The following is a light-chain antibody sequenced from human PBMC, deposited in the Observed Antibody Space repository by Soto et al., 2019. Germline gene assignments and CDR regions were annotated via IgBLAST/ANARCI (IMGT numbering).Light chain of an antibody. V-gene: IGKV3-20*01. CDR1: QSVSSSY. Sequence: EMVLTQSPGTLSLSPGERATLSCRASQSVSSSYLAWYQQKPGQTPRLLIYGASNRATGIPDRFSGSGSGTDFTLTISRLEPEDFAVYYCQQYGSPLTFGGGTKVDIK. CDR2: GAS. J-gene: IGKJ4*01. CDR3: QQYGSPLT.